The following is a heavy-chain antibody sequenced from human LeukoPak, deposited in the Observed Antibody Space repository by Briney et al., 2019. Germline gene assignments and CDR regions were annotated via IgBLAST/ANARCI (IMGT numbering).Heavy chain of an antibody. V-gene: IGHV3-21*04. J-gene: IGHJ6*02. Sequence: GGSLRLSCAASGFTFSRNAMNWVRQAPGKGLEWVSFISSSSNYMSYADSVKGRFTISRDNAKSSLYLQMSNLRAEDTAVYYCAKNWVPYYYGVDVWGQGTTVTVSS. D-gene: IGHD7-27*01. CDR3: AKNWVPYYYGVDV. CDR1: GFTFSRNA. CDR2: ISSSSNYM.